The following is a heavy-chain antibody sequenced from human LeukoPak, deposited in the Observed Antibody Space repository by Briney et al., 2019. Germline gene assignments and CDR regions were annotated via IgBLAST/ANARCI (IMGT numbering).Heavy chain of an antibody. V-gene: IGHV4-4*07. Sequence: PSETLSLPRTVSGGSIISYFWAWIRQPAGEGLEWIGRIYTSGNTDYNPSLKSRVTMSVDTSKNQFSLKLPSVTGADTAVYYCAREAGGQGHGWNYDLWGRGTLVTVSS. CDR2: IYTSGNT. D-gene: IGHD2-15*01. CDR1: GGSIISYF. J-gene: IGHJ2*01. CDR3: AREAGGQGHGWNYDL.